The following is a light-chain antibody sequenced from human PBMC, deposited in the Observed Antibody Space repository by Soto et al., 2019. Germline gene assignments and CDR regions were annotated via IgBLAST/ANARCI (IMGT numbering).Light chain of an antibody. Sequence: SALTQPRSGSGSPGQSVTISCTGTSSDVGGYNYVSWYQQHPGKAPKLMIYDVSKRPSGVPDRFSGSKSGNTASLTISGLQAEDEADYYCCSYAGSYFYVFGTGTKVTVL. CDR2: DVS. V-gene: IGLV2-11*01. J-gene: IGLJ1*01. CDR1: SSDVGGYNY. CDR3: CSYAGSYFYV.